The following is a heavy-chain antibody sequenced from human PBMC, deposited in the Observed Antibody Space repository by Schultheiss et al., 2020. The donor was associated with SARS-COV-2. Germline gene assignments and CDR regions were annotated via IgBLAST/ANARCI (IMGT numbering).Heavy chain of an antibody. CDR2: ISSSSSTI. CDR3: AKAGRPGGYCSSTSCYTYYFDY. CDR1: GFTFSSYS. V-gene: IGHV3-48*01. D-gene: IGHD2-2*02. Sequence: GESLKISCAASGFTFSSYSMNWVRQAPGKGLEWVSYISSSSSTIYYADSVKGRFTISRDNSKNTLYLQMNSLRAEDTAVYYCAKAGRPGGYCSSTSCYTYYFDYWGQGTLVTVSS. J-gene: IGHJ4*02.